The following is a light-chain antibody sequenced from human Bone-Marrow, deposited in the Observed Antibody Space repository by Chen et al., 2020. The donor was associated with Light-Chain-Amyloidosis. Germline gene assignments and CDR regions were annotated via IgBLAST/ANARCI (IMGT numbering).Light chain of an antibody. CDR1: IIGSTS. Sequence: SYVLTPTSSVSVAPGQTATLACGGNIIGSTSVHWYQQTPGQAPLLVVYDDSDRPSVIPERLAGSNSGNTATLTISRVEAEDEAYYYCQVWDRSSDRPVFGGGTKLTVL. CDR3: QVWDRSSDRPV. V-gene: IGLV3-21*02. CDR2: DDS. J-gene: IGLJ3*02.